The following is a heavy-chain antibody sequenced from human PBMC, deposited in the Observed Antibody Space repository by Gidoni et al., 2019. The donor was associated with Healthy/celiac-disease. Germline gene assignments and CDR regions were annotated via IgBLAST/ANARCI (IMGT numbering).Heavy chain of an antibody. Sequence: QVQLVQSGAEVKKPGSSVKVPCKASGGTFSSYTISRVRQAPGQGLEWMGRIIPILGIANYAQKFQGRVTITADKSTSTAYMELSSLRSEDTAVYYCARGYSYGYSNWFDPWGQGTLVTVSS. CDR3: ARGYSYGYSNWFDP. D-gene: IGHD5-18*01. V-gene: IGHV1-69*02. J-gene: IGHJ5*02. CDR1: GGTFSSYT. CDR2: IIPILGIA.